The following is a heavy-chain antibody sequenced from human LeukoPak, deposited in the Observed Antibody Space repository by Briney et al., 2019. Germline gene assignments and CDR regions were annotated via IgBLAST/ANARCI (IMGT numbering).Heavy chain of an antibody. CDR3: ARVSTVTTFLDY. Sequence: ASVKVSCKASGYTFTSYGISWVRQAPGQGLEWMGWLSAYNGNTNYAQKLQGRVTMTTDTSTSTAYMELRSLRSDDTAVYYCARVSTVTTFLDYWGQGTLVTVSS. J-gene: IGHJ4*02. D-gene: IGHD4-11*01. CDR2: LSAYNGNT. V-gene: IGHV1-18*01. CDR1: GYTFTSYG.